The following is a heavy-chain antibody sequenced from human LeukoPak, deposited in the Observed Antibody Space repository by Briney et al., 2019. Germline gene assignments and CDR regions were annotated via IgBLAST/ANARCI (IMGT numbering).Heavy chain of an antibody. V-gene: IGHV3-33*01. J-gene: IGHJ5*02. CDR3: ARDRRSSGWYP. D-gene: IGHD6-19*01. Sequence: GGSLRLSCAASGFTFNSYGMFWVRQAPGKGLEWVAFIWPDGSNKLYGDSVKGRFTISRDNSKNTVYLQMNSLRAEDTAVYYCARDRRSSGWYPWGQGTLVTVSS. CDR1: GFTFNSYG. CDR2: IWPDGSNK.